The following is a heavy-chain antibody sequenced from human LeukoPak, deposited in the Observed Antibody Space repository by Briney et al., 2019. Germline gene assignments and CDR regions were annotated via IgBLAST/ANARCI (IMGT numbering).Heavy chain of an antibody. V-gene: IGHV3-21*01. CDR1: GFTFSSYS. D-gene: IGHD3-3*01. Sequence: GGSLRLSCASSGFTFSSYSMNWVRQAPGKGLEWVSSISSSSCYIYYADSVKGRFTISRDNAKNSLYLQMNSLRAEDTAVYYCARDLIDFWSGYYYYFDYWGQGTLVTVSS. J-gene: IGHJ4*02. CDR3: ARDLIDFWSGYYYYFDY. CDR2: ISSSSCYI.